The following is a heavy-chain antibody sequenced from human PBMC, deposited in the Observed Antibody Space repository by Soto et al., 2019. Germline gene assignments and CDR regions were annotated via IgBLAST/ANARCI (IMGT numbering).Heavy chain of an antibody. Sequence: SETLSLTCTISSASARSGSYFWACLRQPPGKGKKWIRNVYYSGTTNYNPSLKCRVTIFVDSSKNHFSLKLTFLSVADSSVYYCARQTNSYYSFDAFDIWGQGTVVT. CDR1: SASARSGSYF. V-gene: IGHV4-39*01. CDR2: VYYSGTT. CDR3: ARQTNSYYSFDAFDI. D-gene: IGHD3-22*01. J-gene: IGHJ3*02.